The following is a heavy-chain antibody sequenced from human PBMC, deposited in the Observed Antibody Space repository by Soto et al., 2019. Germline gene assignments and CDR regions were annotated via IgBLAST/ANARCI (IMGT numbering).Heavy chain of an antibody. CDR2: INHSGST. Sequence: NPSETLSLTCAVYGGSFSGYYWSWIRQPPGKGLEWIGEINHSGSTNYNPSLKSRVTISVDTSKNQFSLKLSSVTAADTAVYYCARGLRGYCSSTSCQTIRWFDPWGQGTLVTVSS. CDR3: ARGLRGYCSSTSCQTIRWFDP. D-gene: IGHD2-2*01. CDR1: GGSFSGYY. J-gene: IGHJ5*02. V-gene: IGHV4-34*01.